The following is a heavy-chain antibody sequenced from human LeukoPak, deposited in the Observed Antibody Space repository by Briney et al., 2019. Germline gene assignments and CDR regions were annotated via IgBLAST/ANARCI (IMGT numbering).Heavy chain of an antibody. CDR3: AKGNNYGDFY. J-gene: IGHJ4*02. CDR1: GFTFSSYV. D-gene: IGHD4-17*01. CDR2: ISGGGGST. V-gene: IGHV3-23*01. Sequence: GGSLRLSCVASGFTFSSYVMSWVRQAPGKGLEWVSSISGGGGSTYYADSVKGRFTISRDNSKNTLFLQMNSLRAEDTAVFYCAKGNNYGDFYWGQGTVVTVSS.